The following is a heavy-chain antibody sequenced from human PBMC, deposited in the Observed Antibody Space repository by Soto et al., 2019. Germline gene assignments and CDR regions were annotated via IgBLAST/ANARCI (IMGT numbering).Heavy chain of an antibody. CDR1: GDTLSNYF. J-gene: IGHJ4*02. CDR3: ARRGDDYNYLDY. V-gene: IGHV1-46*01. D-gene: IGHD4-4*01. CDR2: INPSGGVT. Sequence: QVQLVQSGAEVKKPGASVKVSCKASGDTLSNYFIHWVRQAPGQGLEWMGKINPSGGVTMYPQKFQGRVNMTRDTSTSTVYMELSTLRSEDTAVYYCARRGDDYNYLDYWGQGSLVTVSS.